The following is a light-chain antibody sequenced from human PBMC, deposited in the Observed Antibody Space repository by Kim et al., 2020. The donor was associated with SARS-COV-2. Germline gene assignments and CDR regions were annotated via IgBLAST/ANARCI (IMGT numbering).Light chain of an antibody. J-gene: IGKJ1*01. CDR3: QQYFSTPRT. CDR1: QSVLYSSNNKNY. Sequence: ATINCKSSQSVLYSSNNKNYLAWYQQKPGQPPKLLIYWASTRESGVPDRFSGSGSGTDFTLTISSLQAEDVAIYFCQQYFSTPRTFGQGTKVEIK. CDR2: WAS. V-gene: IGKV4-1*01.